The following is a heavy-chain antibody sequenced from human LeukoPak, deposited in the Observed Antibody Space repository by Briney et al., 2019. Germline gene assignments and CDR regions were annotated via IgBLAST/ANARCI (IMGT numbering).Heavy chain of an antibody. CDR1: GGSVSSGSYY. V-gene: IGHV4-61*01. J-gene: IGHJ4*02. D-gene: IGHD6-6*01. Sequence: SETLSLTCTVPGGSVSSGSYYWSWIRQPPGQGLEWIGYIYYSGSTNYNPSLKSRVTISVDPSKNQFSLKLSSVTAADTAVYYCASESSGTFDYWGQGTLVTVSS. CDR2: IYYSGST. CDR3: ASESSGTFDY.